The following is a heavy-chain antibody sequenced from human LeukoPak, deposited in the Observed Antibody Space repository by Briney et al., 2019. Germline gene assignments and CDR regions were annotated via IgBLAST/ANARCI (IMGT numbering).Heavy chain of an antibody. V-gene: IGHV4-4*02. CDR3: ARARIVWLLVFVY. D-gene: IGHD3-9*01. Sequence: SGTLSLTCAVSGGSISSSSWWSWDRQPPGKGLEWIGEIYHSGSTNYNPSLKSRVTISADQSKNQFSLKLDSVTGAGTAVYYCARARIVWLLVFVYWRQGTMVSDSP. CDR2: IYHSGST. J-gene: IGHJ4*02. CDR1: GGSISSSSW.